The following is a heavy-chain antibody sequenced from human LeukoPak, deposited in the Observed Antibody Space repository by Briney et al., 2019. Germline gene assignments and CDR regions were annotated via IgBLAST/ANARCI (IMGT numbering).Heavy chain of an antibody. CDR3: ARPPDYSDYGAAFTY. J-gene: IGHJ4*02. Sequence: SETLSLACAVSGYSISSGYFWGWIRQPPGKGLEWIGSIYHSGTTYYNPSLESRVTISVDTSKNQFSLRLSSVTAADTAVYYCARPPDYSDYGAAFTYWGQGTLVTVSS. CDR1: GYSISSGYF. D-gene: IGHD4-11*01. V-gene: IGHV4-38-2*01. CDR2: IYHSGTT.